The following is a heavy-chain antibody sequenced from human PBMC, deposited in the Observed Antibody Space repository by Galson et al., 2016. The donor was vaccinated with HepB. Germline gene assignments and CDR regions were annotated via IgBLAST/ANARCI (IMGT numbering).Heavy chain of an antibody. V-gene: IGHV4-4*02. CDR3: ARQKAVTGHFDY. J-gene: IGHJ4*02. CDR1: GGSIISTNW. Sequence: SETLSLTCAVSGGSIISTNWWSWVRQPPGTGLEWIGEIYHRGSTNYNPSLESRVTISVDKYKNQCSLKLSSVTAADTAVYYCARQKAVTGHFDYWGQGTLVTVSS. D-gene: IGHD4-11*01. CDR2: IYHRGST.